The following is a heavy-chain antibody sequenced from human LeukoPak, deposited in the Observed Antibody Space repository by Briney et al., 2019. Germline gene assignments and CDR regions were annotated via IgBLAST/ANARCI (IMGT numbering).Heavy chain of an antibody. Sequence: SETLSLTCTVSGGSISSYYWSWIRQPPGKGLEWIGYIYYSGSTNYNPSLKSRVTISVDTSKNQFSLKLSSVTAADTAVYYCAREGSPHYDILTGFLGDAFDIWGQGTMVTVSS. CDR1: GGSISSYY. D-gene: IGHD3-9*01. J-gene: IGHJ3*02. V-gene: IGHV4-59*01. CDR3: AREGSPHYDILTGFLGDAFDI. CDR2: IYYSGST.